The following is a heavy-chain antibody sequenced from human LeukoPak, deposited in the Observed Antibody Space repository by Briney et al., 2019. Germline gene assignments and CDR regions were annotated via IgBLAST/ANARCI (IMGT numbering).Heavy chain of an antibody. Sequence: SVKVSCKASGGTFSSYAISWVRQAPGQGLEWMGGIIPIFGTANYAQKFQGRVTITTDESTSTAYMELSSLRSEDTAVYYCATLIQPVQQLVDYWGQGTLVTVSS. V-gene: IGHV1-69*05. CDR3: ATLIQPVQQLVDY. CDR1: GGTFSSYA. J-gene: IGHJ4*02. CDR2: IIPIFGTA. D-gene: IGHD6-13*01.